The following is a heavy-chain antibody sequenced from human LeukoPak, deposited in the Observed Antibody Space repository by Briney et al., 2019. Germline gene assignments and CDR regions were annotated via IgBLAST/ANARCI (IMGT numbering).Heavy chain of an antibody. CDR2: ISSSSSYI. CDR3: ARGRVYGDYVFDY. CDR1: GSTFSSYS. D-gene: IGHD4-17*01. V-gene: IGHV3-21*01. J-gene: IGHJ4*02. Sequence: GGSLRLSCAASGSTFSSYSMNWVRQAPGKGLEWVSSISSSSSYIYYADSVKGRFTISRDNAKNSLYLQMNSLRAEDTAVYYCARGRVYGDYVFDYWGQGTLVTVSS.